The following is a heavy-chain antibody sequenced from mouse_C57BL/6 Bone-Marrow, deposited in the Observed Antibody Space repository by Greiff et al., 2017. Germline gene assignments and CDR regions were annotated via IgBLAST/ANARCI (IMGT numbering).Heavy chain of an antibody. CDR1: GYTFTDYY. CDR3: ARGDYEAWFAY. J-gene: IGHJ3*01. D-gene: IGHD2-4*01. Sequence: VQLQQSGPELVKPGASVKISCKASGYTFTDYYMHWVKQSPGKSLEWIGDINPNNGGTSYNQKFKGKATLTVDKSSSTAYMELRSLTSEDSAVYYCARGDYEAWFAYWGQGTLVTVSA. V-gene: IGHV1-26*01. CDR2: INPNNGGT.